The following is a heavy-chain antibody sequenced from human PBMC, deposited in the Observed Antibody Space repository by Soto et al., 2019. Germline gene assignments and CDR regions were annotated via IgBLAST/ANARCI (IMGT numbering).Heavy chain of an antibody. D-gene: IGHD2-15*01. V-gene: IGHV3-23*01. Sequence: GGALRLSCAASGFTFSSYAMSWVRQARGKGLEWVSVIAGSGSSKYYADSVKGRFTISRDNSKNTLYLQMNSLRAEDTAVYYCAKDWVYCSGGSCYGLGYFQHWGQGTLVTVSS. J-gene: IGHJ1*01. CDR1: GFTFSSYA. CDR3: AKDWVYCSGGSCYGLGYFQH. CDR2: IAGSGSSK.